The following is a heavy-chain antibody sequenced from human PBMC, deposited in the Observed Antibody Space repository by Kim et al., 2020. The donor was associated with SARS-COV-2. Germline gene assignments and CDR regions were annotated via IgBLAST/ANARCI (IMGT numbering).Heavy chain of an antibody. Sequence: GGSLRLSCAASGFTFSSYEMNWVRQAPGKGLEWVSYISRSGSTIYYADSVKGRFTISRDNAKNSLYLQMNSLRAEDTAVYYCASFLTNFDWLVQTDTSFDHGGRGTLLTLSS. J-gene: IGHJ4*02. CDR1: GFTFSSYE. V-gene: IGHV3-48*03. CDR2: ISRSGSTI. CDR3: ASFLTNFDWLVQTDTSFDH. D-gene: IGHD3-9*01.